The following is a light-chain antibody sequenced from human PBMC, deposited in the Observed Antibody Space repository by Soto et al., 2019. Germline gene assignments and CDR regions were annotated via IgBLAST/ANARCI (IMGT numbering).Light chain of an antibody. V-gene: IGKV1-5*01. CDR1: QSISSW. CDR3: QQYDNLPPF. CDR2: DAS. J-gene: IGKJ5*01. Sequence: DIQMTQSPSTLSASVGDRVTITCRASQSISSWLAWYQQKPGKAPKLLIYDASSLESGVPSRFSGSGSGTDFTFTISSLQPEDIATYYCQQYDNLPPFFGQATRLEIK.